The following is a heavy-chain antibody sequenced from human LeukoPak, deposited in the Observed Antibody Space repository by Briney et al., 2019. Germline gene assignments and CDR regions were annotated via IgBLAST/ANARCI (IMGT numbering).Heavy chain of an antibody. CDR2: ISGSGGST. V-gene: IGHV3-23*01. CDR1: GFTFSSYA. D-gene: IGHD6-19*01. J-gene: IGHJ6*03. CDR3: ATSGSSGSVDYYYMDV. Sequence: GGSLRLSCAASGFTFSSYAMSWFRQAPGKGLEWVSAISGSGGSTYYADSVKGRFTIPRDNSKNTLYLQMNSLRAEDTAVYYCATSGSSGSVDYYYMDVWGKGTTVTVSS.